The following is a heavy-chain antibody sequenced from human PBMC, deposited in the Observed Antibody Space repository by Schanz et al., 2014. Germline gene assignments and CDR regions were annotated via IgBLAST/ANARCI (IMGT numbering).Heavy chain of an antibody. CDR1: GFTFSNYW. J-gene: IGHJ3*01. Sequence: EVQLVESGGGLVQPGGSLRLSCAASGFTFSNYWMSWVRQAPGKGLEWVAYIKHDGSEKYHVDSVRGRFTISRDNSKNTVYLQMNSLRSEDTAVYYCTRDRGALINHNDALDLWGQGTMVSVSS. D-gene: IGHD3-16*01. V-gene: IGHV3-7*01. CDR3: TRDRGALINHNDALDL. CDR2: IKHDGSEK.